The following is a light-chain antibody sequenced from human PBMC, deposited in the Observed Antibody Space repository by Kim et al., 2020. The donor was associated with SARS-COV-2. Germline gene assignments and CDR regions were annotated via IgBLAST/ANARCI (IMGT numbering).Light chain of an antibody. J-gene: IGLJ2*01. CDR1: RSNVGAGYD. CDR2: ANI. V-gene: IGLV1-40*01. CDR3: QSYDSSLSVV. Sequence: GQRVTFSCTGDRSNVGAGYDVHWYQQLPGKGPKLLIYANIHRPSGVPDRFSASKSDSSASLTITGLQAEDEASYYCQSYDSSLSVVFGGGTQLTVL.